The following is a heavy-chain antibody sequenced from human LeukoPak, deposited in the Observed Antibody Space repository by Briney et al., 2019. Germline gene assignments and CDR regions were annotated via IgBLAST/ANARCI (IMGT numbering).Heavy chain of an antibody. J-gene: IGHJ4*02. CDR2: INHSGST. CDR1: GGSFSGYY. D-gene: IGHD5-18*01. V-gene: IGHV4-34*01. Sequence: SETLSLTCAVYGGSFSGYYWSWIRQPPGKGLEWIGEINHSGSTNYNPSLKSRVTISVDTSKNQYSLKLSSVTAADTAVYYCARWGTWIQLWSTDYWGQGTLSPSPQ. CDR3: ARWGTWIQLWSTDY.